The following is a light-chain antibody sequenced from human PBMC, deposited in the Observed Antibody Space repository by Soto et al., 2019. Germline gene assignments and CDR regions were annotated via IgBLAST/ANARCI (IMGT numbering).Light chain of an antibody. Sequence: DIQMTQSPSSLSASVGDRVTITCRASQSISGYLNWYQQKPGKAPKLLIYAASSLQSGVPSRFSGSGSGTDFTLTISSLQPDDFATYYCQQSYSTPQTFGQGTKVEIK. CDR2: AAS. CDR3: QQSYSTPQT. CDR1: QSISGY. V-gene: IGKV1-39*01. J-gene: IGKJ1*01.